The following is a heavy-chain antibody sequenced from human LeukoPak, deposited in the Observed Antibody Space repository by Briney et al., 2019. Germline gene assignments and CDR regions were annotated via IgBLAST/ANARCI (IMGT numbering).Heavy chain of an antibody. Sequence: GGSLRLSCAASGFTFSSYIMNWVRQAPGKGLEWVSSISSSSSYIYYADSVKGRFTISRDNAKNSLYLQMNSLRAEDTAVCYCASTVADAFDIWGQGTMVTVSS. CDR1: GFTFSSYI. J-gene: IGHJ3*02. CDR3: ASTVADAFDI. V-gene: IGHV3-21*01. CDR2: ISSSSSYI.